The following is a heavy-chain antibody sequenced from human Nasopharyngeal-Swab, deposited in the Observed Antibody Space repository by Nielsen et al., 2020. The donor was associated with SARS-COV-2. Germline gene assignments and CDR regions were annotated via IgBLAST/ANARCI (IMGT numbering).Heavy chain of an antibody. Sequence: ASVKVSCKASGGTFTSYYMHWVRQAPGQGLEWMGIINPSGGSTSYAQKFQGRVTMTRDTSTSTVYMELSSLRSEDTAVYYCTIGGNSYGYGYYYGMDVWGQGTTVTVSS. CDR3: TIGGNSYGYGYYYGMDV. J-gene: IGHJ6*02. CDR2: INPSGGST. V-gene: IGHV1-46*01. CDR1: GGTFTSYY. D-gene: IGHD5-18*01.